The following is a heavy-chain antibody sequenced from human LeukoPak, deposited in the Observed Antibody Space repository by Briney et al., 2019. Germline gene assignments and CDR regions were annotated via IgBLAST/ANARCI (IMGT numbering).Heavy chain of an antibody. D-gene: IGHD5-18*01. J-gene: IGHJ4*02. V-gene: IGHV1-69*05. CDR1: GGTFSSYA. CDR3: VRGPSGYSYGYTDY. Sequence: SVSVSCKASGGTFSSYAISWVRQAPAQELEGMGRIIPIFGTANYAQKFQGRLTITTDESTSTAYMELSSLRSEDTAVYYCVRGPSGYSYGYTDYWGQGTLVTVSS. CDR2: IIPIFGTA.